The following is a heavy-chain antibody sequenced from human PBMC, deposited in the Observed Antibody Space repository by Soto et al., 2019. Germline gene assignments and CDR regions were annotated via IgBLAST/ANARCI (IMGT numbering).Heavy chain of an antibody. CDR1: GYTFKDYF. CDR3: ARDPSPDFWSGYYDY. Sequence: HLVQSGAEVKQPGASVKVSCKASGYTFKDYFLHWVRQAPGQGLEWMGWINPNNGSTDYAQKFQGRVTMTRDTSISTAYMEVSGLRSGDTAVYYCARDPSPDFWSGYYDYWGQGTLITVSS. V-gene: IGHV1-2*02. J-gene: IGHJ4*02. D-gene: IGHD3-3*01. CDR2: INPNNGST.